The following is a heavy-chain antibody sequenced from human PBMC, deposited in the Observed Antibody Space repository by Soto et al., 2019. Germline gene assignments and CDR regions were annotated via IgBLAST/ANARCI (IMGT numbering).Heavy chain of an antibody. CDR3: ARVCSYGNWFDP. CDR2: ISAYNGNT. D-gene: IGHD4-17*01. V-gene: IGHV1-18*01. CDR1: GYTCTSYG. Sequence: ASVKFSCKDSGYTCTSYGIIWLRQAPGQGLEWMGWISAYNGNTNYAQNLQGRVTMTTDTSTSTAYVELRSPRSDDTAVYYCARVCSYGNWFDPWGQGTLVTVSS. J-gene: IGHJ5*02.